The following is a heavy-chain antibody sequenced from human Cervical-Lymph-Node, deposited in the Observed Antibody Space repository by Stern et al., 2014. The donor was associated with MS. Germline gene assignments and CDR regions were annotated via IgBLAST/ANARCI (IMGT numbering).Heavy chain of an antibody. CDR3: VRRAYESSGYTLEY. J-gene: IGHJ4*02. CDR1: GYSFTSYW. Sequence: EVQLVQSGAEVKKPGESLKISCKGFGYSFTSYWIGWVRQMPGKGLEWMGMIYPSDSDTRYSPSFQGQVTLSADKSISAAYLQWSSLKASDTAMYFCVRRAYESSGYTLEYWGQGTLVTVSS. V-gene: IGHV5-51*01. CDR2: IYPSDSDT. D-gene: IGHD3-22*01.